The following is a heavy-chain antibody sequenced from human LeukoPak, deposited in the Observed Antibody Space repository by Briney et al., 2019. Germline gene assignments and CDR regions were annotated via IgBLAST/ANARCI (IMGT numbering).Heavy chain of an antibody. Sequence: GGSLRLSCAASGFTFDDYAMRWVRHAPGKGLEWVSLISGDGGSTYYADSVKGRFTISRDNSKNSLYQQMNSLRTEDTALYYCAKDTPPYYYDSSGYPDYWGQGTLVTVSS. J-gene: IGHJ4*02. V-gene: IGHV3-43*02. D-gene: IGHD3-22*01. CDR3: AKDTPPYYYDSSGYPDY. CDR1: GFTFDDYA. CDR2: ISGDGGST.